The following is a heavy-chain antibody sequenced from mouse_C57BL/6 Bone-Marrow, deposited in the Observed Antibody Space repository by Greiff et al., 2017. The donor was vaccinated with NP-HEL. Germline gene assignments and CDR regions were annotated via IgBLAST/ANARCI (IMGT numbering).Heavy chain of an antibody. CDR3: ARHGSLLRAWFAY. CDR2: ISGGGGNT. V-gene: IGHV5-9*01. J-gene: IGHJ3*01. CDR1: GFTFSSYT. D-gene: IGHD1-2*01. Sequence: EVMLVESGGGLVKPGGSLKLSCAASGFTFSSYTMSWVRQTPGKRLEWVATISGGGGNTYYPDSVKGRFTLSRDTAKNTRYLQMSSLRAKDTALYYCARHGSLLRAWFAYWGQGTLVTVSA.